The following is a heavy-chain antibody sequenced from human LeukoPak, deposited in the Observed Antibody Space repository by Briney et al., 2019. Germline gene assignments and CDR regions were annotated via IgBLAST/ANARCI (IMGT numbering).Heavy chain of an antibody. CDR3: ARDASGGIFGVVIIGWFDP. CDR1: GGTFSSYA. V-gene: IGHV1-69*05. J-gene: IGHJ5*02. Sequence: ASVKVSCKASGGTFSSYAISWVRQAPGQGLEWMGGIIPIFGTANYAQKFQGRVTITTDESTSTAYMELSSLRSEDTAVYYCARDASGGIFGVVIIGWFDPWGQGTLVTVSS. CDR2: IIPIFGTA. D-gene: IGHD3-3*01.